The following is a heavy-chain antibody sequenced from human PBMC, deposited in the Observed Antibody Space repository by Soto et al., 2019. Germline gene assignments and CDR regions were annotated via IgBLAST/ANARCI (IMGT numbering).Heavy chain of an antibody. D-gene: IGHD1-1*01. J-gene: IGHJ4*02. CDR3: ARQSLGNIRLRGFGY. Sequence: ETLSLTCAVSGGSISSSNWCRWVRQATGKGLDWVSAISGSGVSTYYADYVKGRFTISRDNSKNPLYLQMNSLRAEDTAVYYCARQSLGNIRLRGFGYCGQGALVTVSS. CDR2: ISGSGVST. CDR1: GGSISSSN. V-gene: IGHV3-23*01.